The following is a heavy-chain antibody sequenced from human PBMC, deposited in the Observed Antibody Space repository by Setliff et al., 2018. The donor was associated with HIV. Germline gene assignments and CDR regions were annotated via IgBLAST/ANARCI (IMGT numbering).Heavy chain of an antibody. V-gene: IGHV4-59*12. D-gene: IGHD3-10*01. Sequence: PSETLSLTCTISGVYISNYHWGWIRQPPGKGLGWIGYISYSGSTYYNPSLKSRVTLSVESAKNFFSLKLTSVTAADTAVYYCAREHYTFHGSGVPRGARFDPWGQGTLVTVSS. CDR2: ISYSGST. CDR1: GVYISNYH. J-gene: IGHJ5*02. CDR3: AREHYTFHGSGVPRGARFDP.